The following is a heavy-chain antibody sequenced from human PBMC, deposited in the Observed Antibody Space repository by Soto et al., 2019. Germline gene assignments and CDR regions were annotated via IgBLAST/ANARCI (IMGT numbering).Heavy chain of an antibody. Sequence: QVQLVQSEAEVKKPGASVKVSCEASGYTFINHGISWVRQAPGQGLEWMGWVSGSNGNTKYAQKFQGRVTMTTETSTSTAHMELRNLRSDDPAVYFCARDFYPLAYYFDPWGQGTLVTVSS. V-gene: IGHV1-18*04. CDR2: VSGSNGNT. CDR1: GYTFINHG. J-gene: IGHJ4*02. CDR3: ARDFYPLAYYFDP.